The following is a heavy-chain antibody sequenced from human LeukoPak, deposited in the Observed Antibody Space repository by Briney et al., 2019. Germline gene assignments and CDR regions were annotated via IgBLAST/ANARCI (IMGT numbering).Heavy chain of an antibody. J-gene: IGHJ1*01. CDR1: GGSFSGHF. CDR3: ARALAAAVIN. CDR2: ITHRGSI. Sequence: SETLSLTCGVFGGSFSGHFYSWNRQSPGKGLEWIGEITHRGSINYNPSLKSRAALSVDTSKNQFSLKLTSVTAADIGVYYCARALAAAVINWGQGTLVTVSS. D-gene: IGHD6-13*01. V-gene: IGHV4-34*01.